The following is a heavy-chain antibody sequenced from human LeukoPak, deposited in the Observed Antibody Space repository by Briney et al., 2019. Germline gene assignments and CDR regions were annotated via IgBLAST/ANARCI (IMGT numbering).Heavy chain of an antibody. CDR3: VRSTAVLPFDY. Sequence: GGSLRLPCSASGYTFSTYTIHWVRQTPGKGLVWVSRINPDGSSTNDADFVKGRFTISRDNAKNTLNLQMNSLRAEDTAVYYCVRSTAVLPFDYWGQGIPATVSS. D-gene: IGHD6-6*01. CDR2: INPDGSST. V-gene: IGHV3-74*01. J-gene: IGHJ4*02. CDR1: GYTFSTYT.